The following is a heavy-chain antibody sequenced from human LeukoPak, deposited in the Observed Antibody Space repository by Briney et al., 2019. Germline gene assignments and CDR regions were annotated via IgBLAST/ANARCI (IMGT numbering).Heavy chain of an antibody. V-gene: IGHV4-39*07. J-gene: IGHJ6*02. Sequence: PSETLSLTCTVSGGSISSSSYYWGWIRQPPGKGLEWIGSIYYSGSTYYNPSLKSRVTISVDRSKNQFSLKLSSVTAADTAVYYCARARGYCSSTSCQLYGMDVWGQGTTVTVSS. CDR1: GGSISSSSYY. D-gene: IGHD2-2*01. CDR3: ARARGYCSSTSCQLYGMDV. CDR2: IYYSGST.